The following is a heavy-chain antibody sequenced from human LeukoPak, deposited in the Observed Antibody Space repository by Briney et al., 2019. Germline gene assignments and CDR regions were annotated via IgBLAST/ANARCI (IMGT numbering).Heavy chain of an antibody. D-gene: IGHD6-13*01. CDR1: GLTFSGAW. CDR2: ISFDGSAK. V-gene: IGHV3-30*18. CDR3: AKDRVTAAGYYFDY. Sequence: PGGCLRLSCAVSGLTFSGAWMSWVRQPPGRGREWVSVISFDGSAKYYADSVKGRFTMSRDNSKNTLYLQMTSPRAEDTAVYYCAKDRVTAAGYYFDYWGQGTLVTVSS. J-gene: IGHJ4*02.